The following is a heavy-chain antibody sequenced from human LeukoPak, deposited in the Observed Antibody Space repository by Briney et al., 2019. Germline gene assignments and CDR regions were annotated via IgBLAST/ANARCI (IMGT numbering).Heavy chain of an antibody. CDR3: TREPFAPFHKLFDY. CDR1: GYSFSNYA. CDR2: IRPSGGT. V-gene: IGHV1-46*01. D-gene: IGHD2/OR15-2a*01. Sequence: ASVKVSCKASGYSFSNYAISWVRQAPGQGLEWMGLIRPSGGTSYAQTFQGRFTMTRDTSTSTVYMELSSLISEDTAVYYCTREPFAPFHKLFDYWGQGTLVTVSS. J-gene: IGHJ4*02.